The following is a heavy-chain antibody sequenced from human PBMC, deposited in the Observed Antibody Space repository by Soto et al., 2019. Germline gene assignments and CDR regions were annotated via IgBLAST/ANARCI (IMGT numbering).Heavy chain of an antibody. D-gene: IGHD3-22*01. CDR3: ARYYDYSGGTSGGMDA. V-gene: IGHV3-30*03. J-gene: IGHJ6*02. CDR2: ISYDGSNK. CDR1: GFTFSSYG. Sequence: PGGSLRLSCAASGFTFSSYGMHWVRQAPGKGLEWVAVISYDGSNKYYADSVKGRLTISRDNSKNTLYLQMNSLRGEDTAVYYCARYYDYSGGTSGGMDAWGQGTTVTVSS.